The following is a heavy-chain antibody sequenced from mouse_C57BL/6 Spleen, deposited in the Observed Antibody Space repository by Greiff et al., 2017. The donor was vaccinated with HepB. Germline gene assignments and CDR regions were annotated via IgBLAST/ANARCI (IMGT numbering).Heavy chain of an antibody. CDR3: ASIYDGYGY. V-gene: IGHV1-61*01. J-gene: IGHJ2*01. CDR2: IYPSDSET. Sequence: QVQLQQPGAELVRPGSSVKLSCKASGYTFTSYWMDWVKQRPGQGLEWIGNIYPSDSETHYNQKFKDKATLTVDKSSSTAYMQLSSLTSEDSAVYYCASIYDGYGYWGQGTTLTVSS. CDR1: GYTFTSYW. D-gene: IGHD2-3*01.